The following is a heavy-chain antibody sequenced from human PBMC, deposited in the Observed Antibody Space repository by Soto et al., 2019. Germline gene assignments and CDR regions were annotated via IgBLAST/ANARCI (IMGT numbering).Heavy chain of an antibody. CDR2: IYPGDSDT. Sequence: GESLKISCKGSGYSFTSYWIGWVRQMPGKCLEWMGIIYPGDSDTRYSPSFQGQVTISADKSISTAYLQWSSLKASDTAMYYCASSIAYCGGDCYSGPFDYWGQGTLVTVSS. V-gene: IGHV5-51*01. J-gene: IGHJ4*02. D-gene: IGHD2-21*02. CDR3: ASSIAYCGGDCYSGPFDY. CDR1: GYSFTSYW.